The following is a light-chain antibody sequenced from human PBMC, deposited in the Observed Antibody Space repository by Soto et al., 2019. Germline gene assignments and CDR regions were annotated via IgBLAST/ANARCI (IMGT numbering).Light chain of an antibody. CDR1: QGISTY. CDR3: QQRGET. CDR2: DAS. J-gene: IGKJ5*01. Sequence: EVMLTQSPATLSLSLGERATLSCTASQGISTYIAWYQQKPGHPPRLLMFDASRRAAGIPPRFSGGGFGREFTLTISSLEPEDFAIYYCQQRGETFGPGTRLEIK. V-gene: IGKV3-11*02.